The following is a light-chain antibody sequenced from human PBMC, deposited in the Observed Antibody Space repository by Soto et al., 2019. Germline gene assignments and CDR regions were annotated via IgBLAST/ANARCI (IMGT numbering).Light chain of an antibody. CDR3: QQYGSSPWT. V-gene: IGKV3-20*01. CDR1: QSVSNNY. Sequence: EIVSTQSPGTLSLSPGERATLSCSVSQSVSNNYLAWYQQKPGQAPRLLIYGASNRATGIPARFSGTGSETDFTLTISSLEPEDFAVYYCQQYGSSPWTFGQGTKVDIK. CDR2: GAS. J-gene: IGKJ1*01.